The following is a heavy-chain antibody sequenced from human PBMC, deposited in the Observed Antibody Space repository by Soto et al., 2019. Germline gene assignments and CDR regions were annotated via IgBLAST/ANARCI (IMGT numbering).Heavy chain of an antibody. CDR3: AIEVPHFALSMVV. Sequence: ASVNVSCKASGGTFSSYAISWVRQAPGQGLEWMGGIIPIFGTANYAQKFQGRVTITADKSTSTAYMEVSSLRSEDTAVYYCAIEVPHFALSMVVSAQGTTVTVSS. CDR2: IIPIFGTA. V-gene: IGHV1-69*06. D-gene: IGHD3-3*02. J-gene: IGHJ6*02. CDR1: GGTFSSYA.